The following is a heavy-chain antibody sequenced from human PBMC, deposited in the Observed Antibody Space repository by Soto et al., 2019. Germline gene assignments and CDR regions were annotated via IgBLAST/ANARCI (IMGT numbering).Heavy chain of an antibody. Sequence: QVQLQESGPGLVKPSETLSLTCTVSGDSVSSATYDWGWIRQPPGKGLEWIGYIYYTGNTNYNPSLKNRLTISVDTSKNQFSLHLSSLTAADTAVYYCARQSGGWLRIFDYWGQGTLVTVSS. CDR1: GDSVSSATYD. D-gene: IGHD5-12*01. CDR3: ARQSGGWLRIFDY. J-gene: IGHJ4*02. V-gene: IGHV4-61*01. CDR2: IYYTGNT.